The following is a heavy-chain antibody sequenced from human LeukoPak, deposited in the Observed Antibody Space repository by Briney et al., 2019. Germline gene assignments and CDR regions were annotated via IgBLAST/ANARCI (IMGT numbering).Heavy chain of an antibody. V-gene: IGHV4-59*01. CDR2: IYYSGST. J-gene: IGHJ5*02. D-gene: IGHD1-1*01. Sequence: SETLSLTCTVSGGSISSYCWSWIRQPPGKGLEWIGYIYYSGSTNYNPSLKSRVTISVDTSKNQFSLKLSSVTAADTAVYYCARGGPTRLDPWGQGTLVTVSS. CDR1: GGSISSYC. CDR3: ARGGPTRLDP.